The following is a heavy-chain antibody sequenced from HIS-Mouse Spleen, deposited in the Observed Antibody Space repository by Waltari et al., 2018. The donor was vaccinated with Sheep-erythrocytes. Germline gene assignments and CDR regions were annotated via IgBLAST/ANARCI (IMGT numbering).Heavy chain of an antibody. D-gene: IGHD7-27*01. V-gene: IGHV4-38-2*01. CDR1: GYPISSGYY. J-gene: IGHJ2*01. CDR3: ASQPNWGYWYFDL. Sequence: QVQLQESGPGLVKPSETLSLTCPVSGYPISSGYYWGWTRQPQWKGLEWMGSIYHSGSTYYNPSLKSRVTISVDTSKNHFSLKLSSVTAADTAVYYCASQPNWGYWYFDLWGRGTLVTVSS. CDR2: IYHSGST.